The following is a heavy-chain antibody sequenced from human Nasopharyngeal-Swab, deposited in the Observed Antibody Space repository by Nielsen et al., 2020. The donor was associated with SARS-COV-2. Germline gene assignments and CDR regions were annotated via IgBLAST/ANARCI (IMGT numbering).Heavy chain of an antibody. J-gene: IGHJ6*02. V-gene: IGHV1-69*04. CDR2: IIPILGIA. CDR1: GGTFSSYA. CDR3: ARAPYSGSYCYYYGMDV. D-gene: IGHD1-26*01. Sequence: ASVKVSCKASGGTFSSYAISWVRQAPGQGLEWMGRIIPILGIANYAQKFQGRVTITADKSTSTAYMELSSLRSEDTAVYYCARAPYSGSYCYYYGMDVWGQGTTVTVSS.